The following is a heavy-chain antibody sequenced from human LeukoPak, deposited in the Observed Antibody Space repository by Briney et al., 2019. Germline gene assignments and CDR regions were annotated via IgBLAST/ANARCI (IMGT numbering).Heavy chain of an antibody. J-gene: IGHJ4*02. CDR2: ISSGGGTK. D-gene: IGHD1-26*01. Sequence: GGSLRLSCAASGFTFNNYEMNWVRQAPGKGLEWVSIISSGGGTKYYADSVKGRFTVSRDNAKDSLYLQMNSLRAEDTAVYYCARSSGSYRPFDYWGQGTLVTVSS. V-gene: IGHV3-48*03. CDR1: GFTFNNYE. CDR3: ARSSGSYRPFDY.